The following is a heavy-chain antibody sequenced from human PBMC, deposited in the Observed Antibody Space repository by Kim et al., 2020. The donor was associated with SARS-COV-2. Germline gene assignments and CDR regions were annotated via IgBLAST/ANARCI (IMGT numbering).Heavy chain of an antibody. CDR2: ISSKAKSYAT. D-gene: IGHD2-21*02. V-gene: IGHV3-73*01. Sequence: GGSLRLSCAASGFIVSGSAMHWVRQASGRGLEWVGRISSKAKSYATAYNASVKGRFTVSRDDTKNTAYLQMNSLKSEDTAVYYCCTRNGDAAYWGKGTLVTVSS. J-gene: IGHJ4*01. CDR1: GFIVSGSA. CDR3: CTRNGDAAY.